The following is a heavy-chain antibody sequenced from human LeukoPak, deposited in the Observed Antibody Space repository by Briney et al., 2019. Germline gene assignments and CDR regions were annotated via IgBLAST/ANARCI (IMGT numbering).Heavy chain of an antibody. CDR1: GYTFTGYY. V-gene: IGHV1-2*02. D-gene: IGHD1-26*01. Sequence: ASVKVSCKASGYTFTGYYMHWVRQAPGQGREWMGWINPNSGGTNYAQKFQGRVTMTRDTSISTAYMELRRLRSDDAAVYYCARMSYSGSYRDAFDIWGQGTMVTVSS. CDR2: INPNSGGT. J-gene: IGHJ3*02. CDR3: ARMSYSGSYRDAFDI.